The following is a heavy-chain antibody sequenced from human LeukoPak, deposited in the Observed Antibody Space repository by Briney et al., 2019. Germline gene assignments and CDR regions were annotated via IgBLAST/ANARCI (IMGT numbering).Heavy chain of an antibody. D-gene: IGHD3-22*01. V-gene: IGHV3-48*03. Sequence: QTGGSLRLSCAASGFTFSSYEMNWVRQAPGKWLEWVSYISSSGSTIYYADSVKGRFTISRDNAKNSLYLQMNSLRAEDTAVYYCAKCYYDSSGYYLGYWGQGTLVTVSS. CDR3: AKCYYDSSGYYLGY. CDR2: ISSSGSTI. J-gene: IGHJ4*02. CDR1: GFTFSSYE.